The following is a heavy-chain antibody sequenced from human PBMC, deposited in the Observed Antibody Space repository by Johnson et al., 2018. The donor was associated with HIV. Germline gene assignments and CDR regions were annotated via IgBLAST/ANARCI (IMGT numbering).Heavy chain of an antibody. CDR1: AFAFSSYA. CDR2: IWYDGSNK. D-gene: IGHD6-13*01. J-gene: IGHJ3*02. Sequence: QVQVVESGGGVVQPGKSLRLSCVASAFAFSSYAMHWVRQTPGKGLEWVAVIWYDGSNKYYADSVKGRFTISRDNSKNTLYLQMNSLRAEDTAVYYCAKDYSSILSAFDIWGQGTMVTVSS. V-gene: IGHV3-33*06. CDR3: AKDYSSILSAFDI.